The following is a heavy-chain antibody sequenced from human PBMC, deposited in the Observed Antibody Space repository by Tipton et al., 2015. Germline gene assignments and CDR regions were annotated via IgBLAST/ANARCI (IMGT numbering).Heavy chain of an antibody. Sequence: TLSLTCTVSGGSINSYYWSWIRQPPGRGLEWIGYIYYSGSTNYNPSLKSRVSISVDTSKNQFSLKLSSVTAADTAVYYCARSVGAVRYFFEYWGQGALVTVSS. V-gene: IGHV4-59*01. D-gene: IGHD1-26*01. CDR1: GGSINSYY. CDR3: ARSVGAVRYFFEY. CDR2: IYYSGST. J-gene: IGHJ4*02.